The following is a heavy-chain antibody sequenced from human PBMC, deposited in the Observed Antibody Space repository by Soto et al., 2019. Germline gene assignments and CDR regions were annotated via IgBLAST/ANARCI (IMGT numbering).Heavy chain of an antibody. CDR3: ARSTGGPLWYFDR. D-gene: IGHD2-15*01. V-gene: IGHV4-59*01. Sequence: SETLSLTCTVSDGSINGYYWTWIRQPPGKGLEWIGYMYYKGSTNYNPSLKTRVTVSIDRSKTHFSLNLRSMTAEDTAVYYCARSTGGPLWYFDRWGRGTLVTVSS. CDR1: DGSINGYY. J-gene: IGHJ2*01. CDR2: MYYKGST.